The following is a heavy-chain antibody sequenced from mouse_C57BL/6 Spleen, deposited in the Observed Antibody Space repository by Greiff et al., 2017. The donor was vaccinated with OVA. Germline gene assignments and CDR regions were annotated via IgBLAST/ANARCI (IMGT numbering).Heavy chain of an antibody. J-gene: IGHJ3*01. V-gene: IGHV5-9-1*02. CDR1: GFTFSSYA. D-gene: IGHD1-1*01. CDR2: ISSGGDYT. CDR3: TREFITTVPFAY. Sequence: EVMLVESGEGLVKPGGSLKLSCAASGFTFSSYAMSWVRQTPEKRLEWVAYISSGGDYTYYADTVKGRFTISRDNARNTLYLQMSSLKSEDTAMYYCTREFITTVPFAYWGQGTLVTVSA.